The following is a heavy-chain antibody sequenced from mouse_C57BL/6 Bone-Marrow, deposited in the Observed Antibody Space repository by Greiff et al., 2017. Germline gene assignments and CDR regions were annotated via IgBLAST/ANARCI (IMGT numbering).Heavy chain of an antibody. CDR1: GFTFSSYG. Sequence: EVMLVESGGDLVKPGGSLKLSCAASGFTFSSYGVSWVRQTPDKRLEWVATISSGGSYTYYPDSVKGRFTISRDNAKNTLYLQMSSLKSEDTAMYYCLRGRDYWGQGTTLTVSS. V-gene: IGHV5-6*01. J-gene: IGHJ2*01. CDR2: ISSGGSYT. D-gene: IGHD1-1*01. CDR3: LRGRDY.